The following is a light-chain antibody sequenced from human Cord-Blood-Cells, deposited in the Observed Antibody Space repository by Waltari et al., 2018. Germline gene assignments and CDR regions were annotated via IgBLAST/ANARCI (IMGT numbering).Light chain of an antibody. CDR1: SSDVGGYNY. V-gene: IGLV2-14*01. Sequence: QSALTQPASVSGSPGQSITIPCTGTSSDVGGYNYVSWYQQHPGKPPKLMIYDVSKRPSGVSNRFSGSKSGNTASLTISGLQAEDEADYYCSSYTSSSSWVFGGGTKLTVL. J-gene: IGLJ3*02. CDR2: DVS. CDR3: SSYTSSSSWV.